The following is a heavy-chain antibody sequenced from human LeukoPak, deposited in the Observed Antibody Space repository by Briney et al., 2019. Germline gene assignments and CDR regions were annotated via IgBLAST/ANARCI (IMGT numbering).Heavy chain of an antibody. D-gene: IGHD2-15*01. V-gene: IGHV1-2*02. CDR3: ARDRLGYCSGGSCYPDWFDP. Sequence: GASVKVSCKASGYTFTGYYMHWVRQAPGQGLEWMGWINPNSGGTNYAQKFRGRVTMTRDTSISTAHMELSRLRSDDTAVYYCARDRLGYCSGGSCYPDWFDPWGQGTLVTVSS. CDR2: INPNSGGT. CDR1: GYTFTGYY. J-gene: IGHJ5*02.